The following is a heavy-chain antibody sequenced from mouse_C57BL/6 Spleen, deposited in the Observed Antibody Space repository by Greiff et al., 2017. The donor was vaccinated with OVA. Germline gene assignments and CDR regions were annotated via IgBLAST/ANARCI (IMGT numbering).Heavy chain of an antibody. J-gene: IGHJ4*01. D-gene: IGHD2-1*01. CDR1: GFSLTSYA. V-gene: IGHV2-9-1*01. CDR2: LWTGGGT. CDR3: ARNGNYEGAMDY. Sequence: VMLVESGPGLVAPSQSLSITCTVSGFSLTSYAISWVRQPPGKGLEWLGLLWTGGGTNYTSDLKSRLSIIKDNAKRKVFLKMNSLQTDDKARYYCARNGNYEGAMDYWGQGTSVTVSS.